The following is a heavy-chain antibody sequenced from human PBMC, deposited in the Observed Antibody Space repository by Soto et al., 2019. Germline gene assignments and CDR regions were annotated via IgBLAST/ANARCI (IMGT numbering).Heavy chain of an antibody. J-gene: IGHJ4*02. V-gene: IGHV4-30-2*01. CDR3: ARTDGYSYDF. D-gene: IGHD4-4*01. CDR2: IYHSGST. CDR1: GGSISSGGYS. Sequence: SETLSLTCAVSGGSISSGGYSWSWIRQPPGKGLEWIGYIYHSGSTYYNPSLKSRVTISVDTSKNQFSLKLSSVTAADTAVYYCARTDGYSYDFWGQGTPVTVSS.